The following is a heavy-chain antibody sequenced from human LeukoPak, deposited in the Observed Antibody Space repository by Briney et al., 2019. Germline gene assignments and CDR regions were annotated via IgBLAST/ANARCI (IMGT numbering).Heavy chain of an antibody. CDR1: GGSISSYY. CDR3: AGYKVTAMAKGPFDY. Sequence: SETLSLTCTVSGGSISSYYWSWIRQPPGKGLEWIGYIYYSGSTSYNTSLKSRVTISVDTSKNQLSLKLSSVTAADTAVYYCAGYKVTAMAKGPFDYWGQGTLVTVSS. J-gene: IGHJ4*02. V-gene: IGHV4-59*01. CDR2: IYYSGST. D-gene: IGHD5-18*01.